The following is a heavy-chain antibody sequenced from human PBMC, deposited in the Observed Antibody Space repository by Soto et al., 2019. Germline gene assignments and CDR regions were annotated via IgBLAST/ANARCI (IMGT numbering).Heavy chain of an antibody. CDR1: GGSISSSSYY. V-gene: IGHV4-39*01. CDR2: IYYSGST. J-gene: IGHJ4*02. Sequence: SETLSLTCTVSGGSISSSSYYWGWIRQPPGKGLEWIGSIYYSGSTYYNPSLKSRVTISVDTSKDQFSLKLSSVTAADTAVYYCARLLIVVVPAAIDYFDYWGQGTLVTVSS. CDR3: ARLLIVVVPAAIDYFDY. D-gene: IGHD2-2*01.